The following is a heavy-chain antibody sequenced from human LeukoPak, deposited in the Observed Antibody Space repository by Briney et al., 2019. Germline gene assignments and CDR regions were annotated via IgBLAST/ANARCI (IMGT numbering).Heavy chain of an antibody. Sequence: ASVTVSCKASGYTFTGYYMHWVRQAPGQGLEGMGWINPNSGGTNYAQKFQGRGTMTRDRANSKNNMELRRLRSDDTAVYYCARRGMDGSVSYYTFDYWGQGTLVTVSS. CDR3: ARRGMDGSVSYYTFDY. V-gene: IGHV1-2*02. D-gene: IGHD3-10*01. CDR1: GYTFTGYY. CDR2: INPNSGGT. J-gene: IGHJ4*02.